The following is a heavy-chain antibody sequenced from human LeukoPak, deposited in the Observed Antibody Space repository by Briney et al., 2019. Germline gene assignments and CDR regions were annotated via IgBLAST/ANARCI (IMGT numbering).Heavy chain of an antibody. J-gene: IGHJ4*02. CDR3: ATLPYYYDSSGSYYFDY. CDR2: IKQDGSEK. D-gene: IGHD3-22*01. Sequence: PGGSLRLSCAASGFTFSNYWMSWVRQAPGKGLEWVANIKQDGSEKYYIDSVKGRFTISRDNAKNSLYLQMNSLRVEDTAVYYCATLPYYYDSSGSYYFDYWGQGTLVTVSS. CDR1: GFTFSNYW. V-gene: IGHV3-7*01.